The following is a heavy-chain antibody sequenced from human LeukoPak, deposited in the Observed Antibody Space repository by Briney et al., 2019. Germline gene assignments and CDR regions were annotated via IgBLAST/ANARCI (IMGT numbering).Heavy chain of an antibody. Sequence: ASVKVSCKASGYTFTGYYMHWVRQAPGQGLEWMGWINPNSGDTNYTQKFQGRVTMTRDTSISTAYMELSRLRSDDTAVYYCARESCRYCSNWFDPWGQGTLVTVSS. V-gene: IGHV1-2*02. CDR1: GYTFTGYY. D-gene: IGHD2-15*01. CDR3: ARESCRYCSNWFDP. J-gene: IGHJ5*02. CDR2: INPNSGDT.